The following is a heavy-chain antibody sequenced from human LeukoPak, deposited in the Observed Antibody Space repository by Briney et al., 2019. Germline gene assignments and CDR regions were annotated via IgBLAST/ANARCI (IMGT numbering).Heavy chain of an antibody. Sequence: GASVKVSCKASGYTFTSYGISWVRQAPGQGLEWMGWISAYNGNTNYAQKLQGRVTMTTDTSTSTAYMELRSLRSEDTAVYCCARDAPGVRKGLVVWGQGTTVTVSS. CDR3: ARDAPGVRKGLVV. CDR2: ISAYNGNT. V-gene: IGHV1-18*01. J-gene: IGHJ6*02. D-gene: IGHD7-27*01. CDR1: GYTFTSYG.